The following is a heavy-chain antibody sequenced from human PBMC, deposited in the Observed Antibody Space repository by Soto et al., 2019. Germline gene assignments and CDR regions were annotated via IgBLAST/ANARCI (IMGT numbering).Heavy chain of an antibody. CDR3: ARDSDDILTGYKEYFQH. Sequence: GGSLRLSCAASGFTFSSYAMHWVRQAPGKGLEWVAVISYDGSNKYYADSVKGRFTISRDNYKNTLYLQMNSLRAEDTAVYYWARDSDDILTGYKEYFQHWGQGTLVTVSS. CDR2: ISYDGSNK. D-gene: IGHD3-9*01. V-gene: IGHV3-30-3*01. CDR1: GFTFSSYA. J-gene: IGHJ1*01.